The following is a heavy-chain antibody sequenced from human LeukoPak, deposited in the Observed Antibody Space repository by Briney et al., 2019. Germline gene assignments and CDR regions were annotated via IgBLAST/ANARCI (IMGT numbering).Heavy chain of an antibody. D-gene: IGHD2-15*01. Sequence: PSETLSLTCTVSGGSISSYYWSWIRQPPGKGLEWIGYIYYSGSTNYNPSLKSRVTISVDTSKNQFSLKLSSVTAADTAVYYCARGRGGSHDYWGQGTLVTVSS. CDR3: ARGRGGSHDY. J-gene: IGHJ4*02. CDR2: IYYSGST. V-gene: IGHV4-59*01. CDR1: GGSISSYY.